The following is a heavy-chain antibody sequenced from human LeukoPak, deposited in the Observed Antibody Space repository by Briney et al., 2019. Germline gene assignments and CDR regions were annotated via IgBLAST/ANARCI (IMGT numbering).Heavy chain of an antibody. CDR3: AKGLRTGVGPYMGYHSYMDV. D-gene: IGHD3-16*01. CDR2: INDNGDGT. Sequence: PGGSLRLSCAASGFTFSSYAMSWVRQAPGKGLKWVSTINDNGDGTYYADSVKGRFTISRDNSYNTVSLQMNSLRDEDTGVYYCAKGLRTGVGPYMGYHSYMDVWGKGATVTVSS. CDR1: GFTFSSYA. J-gene: IGHJ6*03. V-gene: IGHV3-23*01.